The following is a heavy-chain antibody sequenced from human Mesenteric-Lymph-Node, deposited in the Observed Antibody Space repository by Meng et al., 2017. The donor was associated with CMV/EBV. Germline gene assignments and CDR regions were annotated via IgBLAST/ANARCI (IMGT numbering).Heavy chain of an antibody. Sequence: GESLKISCAASGFTFSSYAMHWVRQAPGKGLEWVSVIYSDGATYYADSVRGRFTISRDNSKNTLYLQMNSLRAGDTALYYCARGGGYYPIDYWGQGTLVTVSS. V-gene: IGHV3-66*02. CDR1: GFTFSSYA. CDR3: ARGGGYYPIDY. D-gene: IGHD3-22*01. J-gene: IGHJ4*02. CDR2: IYSDGAT.